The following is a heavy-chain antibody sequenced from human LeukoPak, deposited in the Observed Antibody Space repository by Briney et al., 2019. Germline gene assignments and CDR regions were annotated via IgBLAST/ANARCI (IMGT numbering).Heavy chain of an antibody. CDR2: INHSGST. CDR3: ARSRGYSYGYFDY. V-gene: IGHV4-34*01. CDR1: GGSFSGYY. D-gene: IGHD5-18*01. Sequence: SETLSLTCAVYGGSFSGYYWSWVRQPPGKGLEWIGEINHSGSTNYNPSLKSRVTISVDTSKNQFSLKLSSVTAADTAVYYCARSRGYSYGYFDYWGQGTLVTVP. J-gene: IGHJ4*02.